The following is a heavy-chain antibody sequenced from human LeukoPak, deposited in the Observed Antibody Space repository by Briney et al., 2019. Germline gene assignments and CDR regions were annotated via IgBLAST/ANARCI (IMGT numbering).Heavy chain of an antibody. Sequence: SETLSLTCTVSGYSISSSTYYWGWIRQPPGKGLEWIGSIYYSGSTYYNPSLKSRVTISLDTSKNQFSLKLNSVTAADTAVYYCARGWLVQVYFDYWGQGTLVTVSS. D-gene: IGHD6-19*01. CDR3: ARGWLVQVYFDY. V-gene: IGHV4-39*07. J-gene: IGHJ4*02. CDR2: IYYSGST. CDR1: GYSISSSTYY.